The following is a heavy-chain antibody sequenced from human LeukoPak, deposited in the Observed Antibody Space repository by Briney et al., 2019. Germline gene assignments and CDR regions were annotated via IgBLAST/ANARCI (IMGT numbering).Heavy chain of an antibody. J-gene: IGHJ4*02. CDR2: IYYSGST. V-gene: IGHV4-39*07. D-gene: IGHD1-26*01. CDR3: ARCSIVGAGDY. Sequence: SETLSLTCTVSGGSISSSSYYWGWIRQPPGKGLGWIGSIYYSGSTYYNPSLKSRVTISVDTSKNQFSLKLSSVTAADTAVYYCARCSIVGAGDYWGQGTLVTVSS. CDR1: GGSISSSSYY.